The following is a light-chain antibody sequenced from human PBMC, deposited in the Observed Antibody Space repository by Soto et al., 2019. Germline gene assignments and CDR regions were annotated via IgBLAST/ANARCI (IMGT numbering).Light chain of an antibody. V-gene: IGKV1-12*01. J-gene: IGKJ5*01. CDR2: PAS. Sequence: DIQMTQSPSSVSASVGDRVTITCRASQPIGSWLAWYQQKPGTAPKLLIYPASILQRGVPSRFRGSGSETVFTLTISSLQPEDFATYYCQQANSFPLTFGRGTRLEI. CDR3: QQANSFPLT. CDR1: QPIGSW.